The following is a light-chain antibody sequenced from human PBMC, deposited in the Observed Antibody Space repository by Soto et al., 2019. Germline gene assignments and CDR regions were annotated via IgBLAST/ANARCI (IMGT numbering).Light chain of an antibody. CDR1: ESVHRN. J-gene: IGKJ3*01. CDR2: YAS. Sequence: EMVMTQSPSTLSVSPGDRVTLSCRASESVHRNLAWYQQKPGQGPSLLIYYASTRATGVPDRFTGSGSGTEFTLTISSLQSEDFGVYHCQHYNNWPPTFGPGTKVEIK. CDR3: QHYNNWPPT. V-gene: IGKV3-15*01.